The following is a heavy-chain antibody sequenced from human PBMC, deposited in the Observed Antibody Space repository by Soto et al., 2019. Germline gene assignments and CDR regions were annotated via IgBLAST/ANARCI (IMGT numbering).Heavy chain of an antibody. CDR2: IYYSGGT. Sequence: SETLSLTCTVSGGSISNSNYYWGWLRQPPGKGLEWIGNIYYSGGTYYNPSLKSRVTISVDTSKNQFSLKLSSVTAADTAVYYCARHLNYYDRSGYYPLDYWGQGTLVTVS. CDR3: ARHLNYYDRSGYYPLDY. D-gene: IGHD3-22*01. J-gene: IGHJ4*02. CDR1: GGSISNSNYY. V-gene: IGHV4-39*01.